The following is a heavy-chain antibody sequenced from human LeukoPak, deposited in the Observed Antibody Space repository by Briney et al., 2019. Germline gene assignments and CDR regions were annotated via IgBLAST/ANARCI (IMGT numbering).Heavy chain of an antibody. CDR2: IYPGDSDT. CDR1: GYSFTSYW. J-gene: IGHJ4*02. D-gene: IGHD4-17*01. CDR3: ASNDYGDYWYFDY. Sequence: MAGESLKISCKGSGYSFTSYWIGWVRQMPGKGLEWMGIIYPGDSDTRYSPSFQGQVTISADKSISTAYLQWSGLKASDTAMYYCASNDYGDYWYFDYWGQGTLVTVSS. V-gene: IGHV5-51*01.